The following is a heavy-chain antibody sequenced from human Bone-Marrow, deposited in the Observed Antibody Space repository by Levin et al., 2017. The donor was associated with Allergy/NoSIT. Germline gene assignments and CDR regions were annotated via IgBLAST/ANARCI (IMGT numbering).Heavy chain of an antibody. CDR1: GFNFTKAW. CDR3: TRQTPGVS. V-gene: IGHV3-15*01. Sequence: NPGGSLRLSCAVSGFNFTKAWMSWVRQAPGKGLEWVGRMKNRPDGATADYAAPVKGRFIISRDDSQNTLYLHMNSLRTEDTGTYYCTRQTPGVSWGQGTLVTVSS. D-gene: IGHD3-10*01. J-gene: IGHJ5*02. CDR2: MKNRPDGATA.